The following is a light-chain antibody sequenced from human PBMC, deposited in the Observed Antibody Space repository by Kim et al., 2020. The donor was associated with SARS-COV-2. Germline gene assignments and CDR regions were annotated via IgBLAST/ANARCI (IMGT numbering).Light chain of an antibody. J-gene: IGKJ3*01. CDR2: AAS. V-gene: IGKV3D-15*01. CDR1: QRVTSG. Sequence: VPPGETVTCSGRARQRVTSGLAWYQPKPGQAPRLLIHAASIRATGIPARFSGSGSGTEFTLTISSLQSEDFAVYYCQQYHIWDTFGPGTKVDIK. CDR3: QQYHIWDT.